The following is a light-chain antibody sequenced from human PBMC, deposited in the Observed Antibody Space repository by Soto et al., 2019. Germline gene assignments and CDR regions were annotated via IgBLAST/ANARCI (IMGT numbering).Light chain of an antibody. J-gene: IGLJ1*01. CDR2: EVS. CDR3: SSYTSTSTYA. V-gene: IGLV2-14*03. Sequence: QSALTQPASVSGSPGQSITVSCTGTSSDVGGYNSVSWYQQHPGKPPKLIIYEVSNRPSGVSDRFSGSKSGNTASLTISGLQAEDEADYYCSSYTSTSTYAFATGTRSPS. CDR1: SSDVGGYNS.